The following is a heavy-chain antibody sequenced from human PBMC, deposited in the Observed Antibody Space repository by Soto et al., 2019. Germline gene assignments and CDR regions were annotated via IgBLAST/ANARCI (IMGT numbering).Heavy chain of an antibody. CDR1: GFTFSSYA. Sequence: GGSLRLSCAASGFTFSSYAMHWVRQAPGKGLEWVAVISYDGSNKYYADSVKGRFTISRDNSKNTLYLQMNSLRAEDTAVYYCARDRYYGSGSYQLSNLFDYWGQGTLVTVSS. V-gene: IGHV3-30-3*01. CDR2: ISYDGSNK. CDR3: ARDRYYGSGSYQLSNLFDY. D-gene: IGHD3-10*01. J-gene: IGHJ4*02.